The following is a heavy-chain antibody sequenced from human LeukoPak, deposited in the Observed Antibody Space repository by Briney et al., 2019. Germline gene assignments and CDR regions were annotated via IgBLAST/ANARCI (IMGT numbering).Heavy chain of an antibody. V-gene: IGHV1-18*01. CDR2: ISFYNGNT. D-gene: IGHD3-10*01. CDR1: GYTLTSHG. CDR3: ARDQAPRGMDY. Sequence: ASVKVPCKASGYTLTSHGISWVRQAPGQGLEWMGWISFYNGNTNYAQKLQGRMTMTTDTSTSTAYMELRRLRSDDTAVYYCARDQAPRGMDYWGQGTLVTVSS. J-gene: IGHJ4*02.